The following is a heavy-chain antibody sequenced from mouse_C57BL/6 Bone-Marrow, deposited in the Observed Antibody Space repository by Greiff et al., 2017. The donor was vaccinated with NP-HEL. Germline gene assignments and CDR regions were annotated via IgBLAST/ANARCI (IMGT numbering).Heavy chain of an antibody. J-gene: IGHJ2*01. D-gene: IGHD2-5*01. CDR1: GFTFSNYW. Sequence: EVKVEESGGGLVQPGGSMKLSCVASGFTFSNYWMNWVRQSPEKGLEWVAQIRLKSDNYATHYAESVKGRFTISRDDSKSSVYLQMNNLRAEDTGIYYCTGDSNYVRFDYWGQGTTLTVSS. V-gene: IGHV6-3*01. CDR2: IRLKSDNYAT. CDR3: TGDSNYVRFDY.